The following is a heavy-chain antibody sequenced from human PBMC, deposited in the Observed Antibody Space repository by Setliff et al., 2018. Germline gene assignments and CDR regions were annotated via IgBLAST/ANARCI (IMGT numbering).Heavy chain of an antibody. CDR3: ARDRTAYSYGLDV. CDR1: GGSISPYF. V-gene: IGHV4-59*01. Sequence: SETLSLTCIVSGGSISPYFWSWIRQPPGKGLEWIGYIYHNGNTNFNPSLKTRVNMSVDTSKNQIALNLKSVTAADTAVYYCARDRTAYSYGLDVWGQGTTVTVSS. CDR2: IYHNGNT. D-gene: IGHD5-18*01. J-gene: IGHJ6*02.